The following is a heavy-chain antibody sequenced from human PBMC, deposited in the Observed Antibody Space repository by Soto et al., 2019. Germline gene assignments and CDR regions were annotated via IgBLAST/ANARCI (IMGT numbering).Heavy chain of an antibody. CDR2: TYFRSKWYN. CDR1: GDSVSSNSVV. D-gene: IGHD5-12*01. V-gene: IGHV6-1*01. CDR3: ARGERRGYSGYDPYFDY. Sequence: SQTLSLTCDISGDSVSSNSVVWNWIRQSPSRGFEWLGRTYFRSKWYNDYAVSVKSRITINPDTSKNQFSLQLNSVTPEDTAVYYCARGERRGYSGYDPYFDYWGQGTLVTVSS. J-gene: IGHJ4*02.